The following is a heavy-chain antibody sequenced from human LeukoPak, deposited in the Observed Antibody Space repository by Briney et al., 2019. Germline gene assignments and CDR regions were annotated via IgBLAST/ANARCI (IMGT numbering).Heavy chain of an antibody. V-gene: IGHV5-51*01. D-gene: IGHD6-13*01. CDR1: GSIFTSYW. J-gene: IGHJ1*01. CDR3: ARLPPGIAAAGNPFQY. Sequence: GASLQISCKGSGSIFTSYWIGWVRQLPAKGLEWMGIIYPGDSETRYSPSFQGQVTISADKSISTAYLQWSSLKASDTAMYYCARLPPGIAAAGNPFQYWGRGTLVTVSS. CDR2: IYPGDSET.